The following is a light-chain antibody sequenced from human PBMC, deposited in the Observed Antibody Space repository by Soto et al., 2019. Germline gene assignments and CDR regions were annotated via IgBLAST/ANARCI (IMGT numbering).Light chain of an antibody. J-gene: IGLJ3*02. V-gene: IGLV2-8*01. CDR2: EVT. CDR3: SSYADSSWL. Sequence: QSALTQPPSASGSPGQSVTISCTGTTSDVGGYNYVSWYQQHPGKAPKVMIYEVTKRPSGVPDRFSGSKSGNTASLTVSGLPTEDEGYYYGSSYADSSWLFGGGTKLTVL. CDR1: TSDVGGYNY.